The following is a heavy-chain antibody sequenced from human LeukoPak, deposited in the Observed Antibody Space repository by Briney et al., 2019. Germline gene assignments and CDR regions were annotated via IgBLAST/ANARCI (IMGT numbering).Heavy chain of an antibody. CDR1: GLTFSTYV. V-gene: IGHV3-23*01. D-gene: IGHD5-18*01. CDR3: AKQDTTLAYGSDY. J-gene: IGHJ4*02. Sequence: GGSLRLSCEVSGLTFSTYVMSWVRQAPGKGLEWVSVISGTGGSTYYTDSVKGRFTISRDNSKNTLYLHMNSLRAEDTATYYCAKQDTTLAYGSDYWGQGTLVTVSS. CDR2: ISGTGGST.